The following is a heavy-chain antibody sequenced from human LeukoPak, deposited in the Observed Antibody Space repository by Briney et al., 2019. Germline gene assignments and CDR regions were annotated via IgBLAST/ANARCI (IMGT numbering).Heavy chain of an antibody. J-gene: IGHJ4*02. CDR2: IYYSGST. Sequence: PSETLSLTCTVSGGSISSGDYYWGWIRQPPGKGLEWIGYIYYSGSTYYNPSLKSRVTISVDTSKNQFSLKLSSVTAADTAVYFCTLVVTASSTYDYWGQGTLVTVSS. CDR3: TLVVTASSTYDY. D-gene: IGHD2-21*02. V-gene: IGHV4-30-4*08. CDR1: GGSISSGDYY.